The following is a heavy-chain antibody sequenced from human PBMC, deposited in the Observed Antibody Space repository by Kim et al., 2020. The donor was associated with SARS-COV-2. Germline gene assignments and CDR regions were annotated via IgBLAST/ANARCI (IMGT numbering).Heavy chain of an antibody. J-gene: IGHJ4*02. D-gene: IGHD3-22*01. Sequence: ASVKVSCKASGYTFTSYGISWVRQAPGQGLEWMGWISVYNGNTDYAQKLQGRVTMTADTSTSTAYMELRSLRSDDTAVYYCATEGFSGYCPYWGQRTLVTVSS. CDR2: ISVYNGNT. CDR3: ATEGFSGYCPY. V-gene: IGHV1-18*01. CDR1: GYTFTSYG.